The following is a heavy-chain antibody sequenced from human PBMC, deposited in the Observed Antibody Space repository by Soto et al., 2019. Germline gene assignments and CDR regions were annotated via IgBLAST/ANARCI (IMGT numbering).Heavy chain of an antibody. D-gene: IGHD2-15*01. CDR3: AREEGYCNGGPCYRGAFDF. V-gene: IGHV3-21*02. CDR1: GFTFSDYS. CDR2: IGNSNNPT. J-gene: IGHJ3*01. Sequence: EVQLVESGGGLVKPGGSPRLSCAASGFTFSDYSMLWVRQAPGKGLEWLAFIGNSNNPTFYADSVRGRFTISRDNPKNPVYLQMNSLREEDTAVYLCAREEGYCNGGPCYRGAFDFWGQGTIVTVSS.